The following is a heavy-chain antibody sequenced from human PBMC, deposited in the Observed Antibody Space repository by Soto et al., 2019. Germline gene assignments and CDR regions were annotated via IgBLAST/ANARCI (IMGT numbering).Heavy chain of an antibody. CDR3: ARAKPPSYSSGWYGFDF. Sequence: EVQLVESGGGLVQPGGSLRLSCAASGFTVTYNYMTWVRQAPGKGLEWVSVIYTDGTTYYADSVKVRFTISRDNSKNTLDLQMNSLRAEDTAMYYCARAKPPSYSSGWYGFDFWGQGTLVTVSS. J-gene: IGHJ4*02. D-gene: IGHD6-19*01. CDR2: IYTDGTT. CDR1: GFTVTYNY. V-gene: IGHV3-66*01.